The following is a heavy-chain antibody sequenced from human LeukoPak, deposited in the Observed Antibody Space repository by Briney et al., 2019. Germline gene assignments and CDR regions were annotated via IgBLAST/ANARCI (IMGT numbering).Heavy chain of an antibody. J-gene: IGHJ5*02. D-gene: IGHD6-19*01. CDR2: INPNSGNT. CDR1: GYTFTTYD. V-gene: IGHV1-8*01. Sequence: VASVKVSCKASGYTFTTYDIHWVRQATGQGLAWMGWINPNSGNTGYTQKFQGRVTMTRNTSISTAYMELSSLRSEDTAVYYGARGRGSGHKENWFDPWGQGTLVTVSS. CDR3: ARGRGSGHKENWFDP.